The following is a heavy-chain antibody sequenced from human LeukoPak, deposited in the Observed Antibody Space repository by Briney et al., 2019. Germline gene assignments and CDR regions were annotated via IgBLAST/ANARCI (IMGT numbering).Heavy chain of an antibody. CDR1: GFTFSSYS. J-gene: IGHJ4*02. V-gene: IGHV3-21*01. CDR3: AGDRRAPYGGYGLDY. Sequence: GGSLRLSCAASGFTFSSYSMNWVRQAPGKGLEWVSSISSSSSYIYYADSVKGRFTISRDNAKNSLYLQMNSLRAEDTAVYYCAGDRRAPYGGYGLDYWGQGTLVTVSS. D-gene: IGHD4-17*01. CDR2: ISSSSSYI.